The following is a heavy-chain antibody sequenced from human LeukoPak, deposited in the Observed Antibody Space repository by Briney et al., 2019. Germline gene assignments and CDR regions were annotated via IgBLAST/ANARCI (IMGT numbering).Heavy chain of an antibody. CDR3: ARDLAYSRLDY. V-gene: IGHV3-7*01. D-gene: IGHD5-18*01. CDR2: INPDGNKK. J-gene: IGHJ4*02. CDR1: GLTFSSSW. Sequence: GGSLRLSCSVSGLTFSSSWMDWVRQAPGKGLEWVASINPDGNKKYSADSVKGRFTISRDNAENSLYLQMNSLRVEDTAFYYCARDLAYSRLDYWGQGMLVTVSS.